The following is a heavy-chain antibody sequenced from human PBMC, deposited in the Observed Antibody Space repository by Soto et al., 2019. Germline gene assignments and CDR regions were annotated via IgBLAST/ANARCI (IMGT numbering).Heavy chain of an antibody. CDR1: GFTFSSYA. Sequence: EVQLLESGGGLVQPGGSLRLSCAASGFTFSSYAMSWVRQAPGKGLEWVSAISGSGGSTYYADSVKGRFTISRDNSKNTRYLQVNSLRAEDTAVYYCAKDEGGYCSSTSCYGVEGWFDPWGQGTLVTVSS. CDR2: ISGSGGST. J-gene: IGHJ5*02. V-gene: IGHV3-23*01. D-gene: IGHD2-2*01. CDR3: AKDEGGYCSSTSCYGVEGWFDP.